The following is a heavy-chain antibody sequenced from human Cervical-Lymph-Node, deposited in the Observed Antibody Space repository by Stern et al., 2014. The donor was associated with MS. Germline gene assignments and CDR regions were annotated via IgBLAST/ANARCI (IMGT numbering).Heavy chain of an antibody. CDR3: ARGTYFDYYYYGMDV. D-gene: IGHD3-9*01. CDR2: INPNSGGT. V-gene: IGHV1-2*06. CDR1: GYTFTGNY. Sequence: VQLEESGAEVKKPGASVKVSCKASGYTFTGNYMHWVRQAPGQGLEWMGRINPNSGGTKYAQKFQGRVSMARDTSISTAYMELSRLRSDDTAVYYCARGTYFDYYYYGMDVGGQGTTVTVSS. J-gene: IGHJ6*02.